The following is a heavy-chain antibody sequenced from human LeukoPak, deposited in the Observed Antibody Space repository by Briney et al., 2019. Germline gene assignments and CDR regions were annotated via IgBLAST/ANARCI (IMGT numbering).Heavy chain of an antibody. Sequence: ASVKVSCKASGYTFRDHGISWVRQAPGQGLEWMGWITTYSAYNPNANYAQKFQDRVTMTTDTSTSTAYMELRSLRSDDTAVYYCAREDSMVVPAPRMDVWGKGTTVTVSS. CDR1: GYTFRDHG. J-gene: IGHJ6*03. D-gene: IGHD2-2*01. V-gene: IGHV1-18*01. CDR2: ITTYSAYNPNA. CDR3: AREDSMVVPAPRMDV.